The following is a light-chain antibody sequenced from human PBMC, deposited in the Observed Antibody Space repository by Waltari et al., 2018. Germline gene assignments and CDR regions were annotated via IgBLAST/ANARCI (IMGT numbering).Light chain of an antibody. Sequence: QSVLTQPPSVSGAPGQRVTISCTGSSSNIGAGYDVHWYQHVPGTAPKLLISGNNNRPSGVPDRFSGSKSGTSDSLAITGLQAEDEADYYCQSFDNNLSDSRVFGTGTKVTVL. CDR3: QSFDNNLSDSRV. CDR2: GNN. J-gene: IGLJ1*01. CDR1: SSNIGAGYD. V-gene: IGLV1-40*01.